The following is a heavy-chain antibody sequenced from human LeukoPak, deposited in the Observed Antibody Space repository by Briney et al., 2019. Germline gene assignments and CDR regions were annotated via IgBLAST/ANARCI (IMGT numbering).Heavy chain of an antibody. D-gene: IGHD2-15*01. CDR1: GFTFSSYW. Sequence: GGSLRLSCAASGFTFSSYWMHWVRQAPGKGLVWVSHVNNDGSRTTYADSVKGRFTVSRDNAKNTLYLQMNSLRAEDTAVYYCVRSGFCSGADCRGAFDVWGQGTMVTVSS. V-gene: IGHV3-74*01. CDR3: VRSGFCSGADCRGAFDV. CDR2: VNNDGSRT. J-gene: IGHJ3*01.